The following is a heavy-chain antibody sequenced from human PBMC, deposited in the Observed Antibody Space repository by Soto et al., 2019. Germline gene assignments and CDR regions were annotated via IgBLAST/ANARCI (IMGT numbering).Heavy chain of an antibody. CDR2: ISGSGGST. V-gene: IGHV3-23*01. J-gene: IGHJ4*02. D-gene: IGHD6-19*01. CDR1: GFTFSSYA. Sequence: GGSLRLSCAASGFTFSSYAMSWVRQAPGKGLEWVSAISGSGGSTYYADSVKGRFTISRDNSKNTLYLQMNSLRAEDTAVYYCASGYSSGGSGSYFDYWGQGTLVTVSS. CDR3: ASGYSSGGSGSYFDY.